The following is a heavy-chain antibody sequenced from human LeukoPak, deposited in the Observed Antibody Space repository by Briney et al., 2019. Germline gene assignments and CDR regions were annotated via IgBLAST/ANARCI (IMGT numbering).Heavy chain of an antibody. V-gene: IGHV4-30-2*01. J-gene: IGHJ3*02. D-gene: IGHD6-19*01. CDR1: GGSFSGYS. CDR3: AREGAVAGTRDAFDI. CDR2: IYHSGST. Sequence: SETLSLTCAVYGGSFSGYSRSWIRQPPGKGLEWIGYIYHSGSTYYNPSLKIRVPISVDRSKNQFSLKLSSVTAADTAVYYCAREGAVAGTRDAFDIWGQGTMVAVSS.